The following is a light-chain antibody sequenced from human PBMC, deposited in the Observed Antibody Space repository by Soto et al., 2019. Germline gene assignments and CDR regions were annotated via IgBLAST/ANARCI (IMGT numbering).Light chain of an antibody. CDR1: QSVLYSSNNKNY. V-gene: IGKV4-1*01. CDR2: WAS. Sequence: DIVMTQSADSLAVSLGERATINCKSSQSVLYSSNNKNYLAWYQQKPGQPPKLLIYWASTRQSWVPDRFSGSGSGTDFTLTISSLQAEDVAVYYCQQYYSIPLTFGGGTKVEIK. J-gene: IGKJ4*01. CDR3: QQYYSIPLT.